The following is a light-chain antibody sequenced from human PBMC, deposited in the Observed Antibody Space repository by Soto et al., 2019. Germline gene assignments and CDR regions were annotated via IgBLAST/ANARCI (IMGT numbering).Light chain of an antibody. CDR2: DAS. J-gene: IGKJ4*01. CDR3: QQYDNLPLT. CDR1: QSIVTY. Sequence: DIQRTQSPSSLSSSLGYIFTITCRASQSIVTYLNWYLQKPGKAPKLLIYDASNLETGVPSRFSGSGSGTDFTFTISSLQPEDIATYYCQQYDNLPLTFGGGTKVDIK. V-gene: IGKV1-33*01.